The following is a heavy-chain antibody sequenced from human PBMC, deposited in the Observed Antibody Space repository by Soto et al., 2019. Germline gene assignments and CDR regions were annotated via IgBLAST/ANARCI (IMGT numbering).Heavy chain of an antibody. CDR2: INPSGGST. CDR1: GYTFTSYY. Sequence: ASVKVSCKASGYTFTSYYMHWVRQAPGQGLEWMGIINPSGGSTSYAQKFQGRVTMTRDTSTSTVYMELSSLRSEDTAVYYCARELQRVMGYYYYYGMDVWGQGTTVTVSS. J-gene: IGHJ6*02. CDR3: ARELQRVMGYYYYYGMDV. V-gene: IGHV1-46*01. D-gene: IGHD6-13*01.